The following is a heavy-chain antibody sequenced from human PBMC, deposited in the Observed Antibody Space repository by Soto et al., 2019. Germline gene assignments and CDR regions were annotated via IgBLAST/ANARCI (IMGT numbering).Heavy chain of an antibody. Sequence: EVQLVESGGILVQPGGTLRLSCVASGFSFSNYAMHWVRQAPGKGLEYVSAISNNGVSTYYANSVKGRFIISRDNSKNTLYLQMGSLGAEDMAVYYFARGGPYQLLSDFDYWGQGTLVTVSS. D-gene: IGHD2-2*01. CDR1: GFSFSNYA. CDR3: ARGGPYQLLSDFDY. J-gene: IGHJ4*02. V-gene: IGHV3-64*01. CDR2: ISNNGVST.